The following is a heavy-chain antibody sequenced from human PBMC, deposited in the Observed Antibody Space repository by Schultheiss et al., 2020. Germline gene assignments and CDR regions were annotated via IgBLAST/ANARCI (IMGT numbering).Heavy chain of an antibody. CDR2: INPSGGST. J-gene: IGHJ4*02. V-gene: IGHV1-46*01. Sequence: ASVKVSCKASGYTFTGYYMHWVRQAPGQGLEWMGIINPSGGSTSYAQKFQGRVTMTRDTSTSTVYMELSSLRSEDTAVYYCARDPSSGYVKPEYYFDYWGQGTLVTVSS. CDR3: ARDPSSGYVKPEYYFDY. CDR1: GYTFTGYY. D-gene: IGHD5-12*01.